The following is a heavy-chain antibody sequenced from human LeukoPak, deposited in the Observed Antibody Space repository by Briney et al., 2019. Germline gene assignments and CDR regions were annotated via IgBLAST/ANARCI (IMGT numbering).Heavy chain of an antibody. CDR2: IEQDGSEK. J-gene: IGHJ6*02. V-gene: IGHV3-7*01. D-gene: IGHD6-13*01. CDR1: GFTFSSYW. Sequence: PGGSLRLSCAASGFTFSSYWMSWDRQAPGKGLEWVANIEQDGSEKYYVDSVKGRFTISRDNAKNSLYLQMNSLRAEDTAVYYCARDGGGSSWYLVGYYYYYGMDVWGQGTTVTVSS. CDR3: ARDGGGSSWYLVGYYYYYGMDV.